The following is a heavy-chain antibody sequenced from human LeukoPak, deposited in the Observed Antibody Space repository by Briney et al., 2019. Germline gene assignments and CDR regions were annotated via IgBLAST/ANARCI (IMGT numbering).Heavy chain of an antibody. Sequence: KSGGSLRLSCAASGFTFSDYYMSWIRQAPGKGLEWVSYISSSGSTIYYADSVKGRFTISRDNAKNSLYLQINSLRAEDMALYYCAKGGGSELSYFFDYWGQGTLVTVSS. J-gene: IGHJ4*02. V-gene: IGHV3-11*01. CDR1: GFTFSDYY. CDR2: ISSSGSTI. D-gene: IGHD3-16*02. CDR3: AKGGGSELSYFFDY.